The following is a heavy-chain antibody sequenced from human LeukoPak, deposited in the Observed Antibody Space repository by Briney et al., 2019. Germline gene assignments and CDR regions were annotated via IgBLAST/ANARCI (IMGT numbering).Heavy chain of an antibody. CDR1: GGSFSGYY. D-gene: IGHD1-26*01. J-gene: IGHJ3*02. CDR2: INHSGST. V-gene: IGHV4-34*01. CDR3: ARGGYSGSRNDAFDI. Sequence: SETLSLTCAVYGGSFSGYYWSWIRQPPGKGLEWIGEINHSGSTNYNPSLKSRVTISVDTSKNQFSLKLSSVTAADTAVYYCARGGYSGSRNDAFDIWGQGTMVTVSS.